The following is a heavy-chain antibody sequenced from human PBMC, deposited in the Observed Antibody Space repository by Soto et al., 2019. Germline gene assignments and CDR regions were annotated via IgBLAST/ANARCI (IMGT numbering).Heavy chain of an antibody. V-gene: IGHV3-21*01. Sequence: KPGGSLRLSCAASGFTFRSYTMSWVRQGPGKGLEWVSSISISSSYIYYADSVKGRFTISRDNAKNSLYLQMNSLRAEDTAVYYCARDMMTRGYCSRTSCPVDDWGQGTLVTVSS. D-gene: IGHD2-2*01. J-gene: IGHJ4*02. CDR2: ISISSSYI. CDR3: ARDMMTRGYCSRTSCPVDD. CDR1: GFTFRSYT.